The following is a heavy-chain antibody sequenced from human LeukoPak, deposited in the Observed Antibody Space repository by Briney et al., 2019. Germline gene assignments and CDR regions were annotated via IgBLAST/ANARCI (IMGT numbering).Heavy chain of an antibody. D-gene: IGHD6-19*01. V-gene: IGHV3-53*01. CDR1: EFSVGSNY. Sequence: GGSLRLSCAASEFSVGSNYMTWVRQAPGRGLEWVSVIYSGGSTYYADSVKGRFTFSRDNSKKPLYLQMNSLRAEDTAVYYCARGLAEAVIDYWGQGTLVTVSS. CDR2: IYSGGST. J-gene: IGHJ4*02. CDR3: ARGLAEAVIDY.